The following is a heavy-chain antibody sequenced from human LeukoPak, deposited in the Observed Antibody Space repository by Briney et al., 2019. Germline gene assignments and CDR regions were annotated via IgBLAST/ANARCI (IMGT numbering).Heavy chain of an antibody. CDR1: GGSISSYY. J-gene: IGHJ4*02. D-gene: IGHD2-21*02. V-gene: IGHV4-59*08. CDR2: IYSTGSS. Sequence: PSETLSLTCTVSGGSISSYYWSWIRQPPGKGLEWIGYIYSTGSSNYNPSLKSRVTISADTSKNQFSLKLRSVTAADTAVYYCARYGAPSYCGGDCYQYYFDYWGQGTLVTVSS. CDR3: ARYGAPSYCGGDCYQYYFDY.